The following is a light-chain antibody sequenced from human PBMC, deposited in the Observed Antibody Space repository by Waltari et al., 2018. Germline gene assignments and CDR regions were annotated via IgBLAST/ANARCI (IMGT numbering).Light chain of an antibody. V-gene: IGKV1-5*03. J-gene: IGKJ1*01. Sequence: DIQMTQSPSTLSASVGDRVTITCRASQNINNWLAWFQLKPGKAPKLLIYQASGLQSGVPSRFSGSGSRTDYTLTISGLQPDDFATYVCQQYNISPSTFGQGTKVEFK. CDR3: QQYNISPST. CDR1: QNINNW. CDR2: QAS.